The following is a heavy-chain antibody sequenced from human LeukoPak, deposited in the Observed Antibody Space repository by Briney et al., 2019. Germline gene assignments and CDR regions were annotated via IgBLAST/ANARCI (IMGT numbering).Heavy chain of an antibody. J-gene: IGHJ6*02. Sequence: SETLSLTCTVSGGSISSSSYYWGWIRQPPGKGLEWIGSIYYSGSTYYNPSLKSRVTISVDTSKNQFSLKLSSVTAADTAVYYCASNFRFLVPPHHVRNYYYYYGMDVWGQGTTVTVSS. CDR3: ASNFRFLVPPHHVRNYYYYYGMDV. CDR2: IYYSGST. CDR1: GGSISSSSYY. V-gene: IGHV4-39*01. D-gene: IGHD3-3*01.